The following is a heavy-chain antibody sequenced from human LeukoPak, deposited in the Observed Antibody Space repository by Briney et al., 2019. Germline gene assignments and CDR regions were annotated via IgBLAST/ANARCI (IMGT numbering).Heavy chain of an antibody. Sequence: KPSETLSLTCAVYGGSFSGYYWSWIRQPPGKGLEWIGEINHSGSTNYNPSLKSRVTISVDTSKNQFSLKLSSVTAADTAVYYCARGRGYYDFWSGLLPTYYFDYWGQGTLVTVSS. D-gene: IGHD3-3*01. V-gene: IGHV4-34*01. CDR3: ARGRGYYDFWSGLLPTYYFDY. J-gene: IGHJ4*02. CDR2: INHSGST. CDR1: GGSFSGYY.